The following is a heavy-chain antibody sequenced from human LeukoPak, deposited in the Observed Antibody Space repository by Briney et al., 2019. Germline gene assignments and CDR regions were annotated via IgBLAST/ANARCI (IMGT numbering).Heavy chain of an antibody. CDR1: GFTFSSYG. J-gene: IGHJ4*02. CDR2: ISGSGGST. CDR3: SREWSRRPYDY. V-gene: IGHV3-23*01. Sequence: GGTLRLPCAASGFTFSSYGMSWVRQAPGTGLEWVSAISGSGGSTYYADSVKGRFTISRDNSKNTLYLQMNSLRAEDTAVYYCSREWSRRPYDYWGEGTLVTVSS. D-gene: IGHD5-24*01.